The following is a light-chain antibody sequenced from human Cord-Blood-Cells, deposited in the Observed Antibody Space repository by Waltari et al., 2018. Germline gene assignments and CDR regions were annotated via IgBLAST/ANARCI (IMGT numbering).Light chain of an antibody. Sequence: QTVVTQEPSFSVSPGGTVTLTCGLSSGSVSTSYYPSWYQQTPGQAPRTLIYSTNTRSSGVPGRFSGSILGNKAALTITGGQADDESDYYCVLYMGSGIWVFGGGTKLTVL. CDR2: STN. CDR3: VLYMGSGIWV. V-gene: IGLV8-61*01. J-gene: IGLJ3*02. CDR1: SGSVSTSYY.